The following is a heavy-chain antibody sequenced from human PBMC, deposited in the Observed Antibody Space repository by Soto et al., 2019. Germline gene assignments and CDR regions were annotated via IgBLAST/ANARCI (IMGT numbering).Heavy chain of an antibody. CDR1: GGSISSYY. V-gene: IGHV4-59*08. D-gene: IGHD1-26*01. CDR3: ARVSELLLGPLDAFDI. J-gene: IGHJ3*02. CDR2: IYYSGST. Sequence: SETLSLTCTVSGGSISSYYWSWIRQPPGKGLEWIGYIYYSGSTNYNPSLKSRVTISVDTSKNQFSLKLSSVTAADTAVYYCARVSELLLGPLDAFDIWGQGTMVTVSS.